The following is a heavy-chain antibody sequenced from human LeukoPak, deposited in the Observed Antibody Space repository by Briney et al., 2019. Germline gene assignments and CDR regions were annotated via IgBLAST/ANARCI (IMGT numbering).Heavy chain of an antibody. CDR2: INPNSGGT. J-gene: IGHJ5*02. D-gene: IGHD2-15*01. CDR3: ARVFRYCSGGSCYQNWFDP. Sequence: ASVKVSCKASGYTFTGYYMHWVRQAPRQGLEWMGWINPNSGGTNYAQKFQGRVTMTRDTSISTAYMELSRLRSDDTAVYYCARVFRYCSGGSCYQNWFDPWGQGTLVTVSS. CDR1: GYTFTGYY. V-gene: IGHV1-2*02.